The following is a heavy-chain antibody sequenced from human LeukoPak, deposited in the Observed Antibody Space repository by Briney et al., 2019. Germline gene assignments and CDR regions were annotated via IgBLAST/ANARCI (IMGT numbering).Heavy chain of an antibody. V-gene: IGHV3-23*01. J-gene: IGHJ5*02. Sequence: RGSLRLSCAASGFTFSSYAMSWVRQAPGKGLEWVSAISGSGGSTYYADSVKGRFTISRDNSKNTLYLQMNSLRAEDTAVYYCARLDYYDSSGGPWGQGTLVTVSS. CDR2: ISGSGGST. D-gene: IGHD3-22*01. CDR1: GFTFSSYA. CDR3: ARLDYYDSSGGP.